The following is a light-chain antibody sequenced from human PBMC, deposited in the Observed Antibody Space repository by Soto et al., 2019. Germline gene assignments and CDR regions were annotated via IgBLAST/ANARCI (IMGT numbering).Light chain of an antibody. CDR1: QTVRNKY. CDR3: HQRQSWPRT. CDR2: DAY. V-gene: IGKV3-11*01. Sequence: EFLLTQSPCTLSLSPGERATLSCRAGQTVRNKYLAWYQQKPGQAPRLLIYDAYNRATGIPPRFSGSGSGTDFTLTISDVQPEDFEIYYCHQRQSWPRTFGQGTKVDIK. J-gene: IGKJ1*01.